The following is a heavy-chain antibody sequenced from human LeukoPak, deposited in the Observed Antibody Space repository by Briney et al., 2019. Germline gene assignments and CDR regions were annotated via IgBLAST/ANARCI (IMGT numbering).Heavy chain of an antibody. CDR2: MSSSSRTI. J-gene: IGHJ4*02. D-gene: IGHD6-13*01. CDR1: GFTLSDYS. CDR3: ASEQLGST. Sequence: GGSLRLSCAASGFTLSDYSMNWVRQAPGKGLEWVSYMSSSSRTIYYADSVNGRFTTSRDNAKNSLYLQMNSLRAEDTAVYYCASEQLGSTWGQGTLVTVSS. V-gene: IGHV3-48*04.